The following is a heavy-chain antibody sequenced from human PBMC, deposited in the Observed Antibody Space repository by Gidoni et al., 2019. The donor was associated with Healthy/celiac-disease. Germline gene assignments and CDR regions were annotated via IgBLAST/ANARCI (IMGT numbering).Heavy chain of an antibody. V-gene: IGHV3-23*01. Sequence: EVQLLESGGGLVQPGGSLRLSCAASGFPFRSYAMSWVRQAPGKGLEWVSAISGSGGSTYYADSVKGRFTISRDNSKNTLYLQMNSLRAEDTAVYYCAKLPGITIFGVAISLDYWGQGTLVTVSS. CDR2: ISGSGGST. CDR1: GFPFRSYA. J-gene: IGHJ4*02. CDR3: AKLPGITIFGVAISLDY. D-gene: IGHD3-3*01.